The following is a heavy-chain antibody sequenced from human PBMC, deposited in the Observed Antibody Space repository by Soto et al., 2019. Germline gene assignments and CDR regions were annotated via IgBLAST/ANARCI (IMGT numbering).Heavy chain of an antibody. CDR3: ARVWGNYNYYYYMDV. D-gene: IGHD3-16*01. J-gene: IGHJ6*03. V-gene: IGHV1-18*01. Sequence: GASVQVSCKASGYTFTSYGISWVRQAPGQGLEWMGWISAYNGNTNYAQKLQGRVTMTTDTSTSTAYMELRSLRSDDTAVYYCARVWGNYNYYYYMDVWGKGTTVTVSS. CDR2: ISAYNGNT. CDR1: GYTFTSYG.